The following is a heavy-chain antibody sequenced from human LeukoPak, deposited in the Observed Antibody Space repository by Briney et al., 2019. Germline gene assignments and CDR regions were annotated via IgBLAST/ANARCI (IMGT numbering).Heavy chain of an antibody. CDR3: ARWGDGYNYLSY. J-gene: IGHJ4*02. CDR1: GFTFSSYS. CDR2: ITSSSNAI. Sequence: GGSLRLACAASGFTFSSYSMNWVRQAPGKGLEWLSYITSSSNAIYYADSVRGRFTISRDNAKNSLYLQMHSLRAEDTAVYYCARWGDGYNYLSYWGQGTLVTVSS. V-gene: IGHV3-48*01. D-gene: IGHD5-24*01.